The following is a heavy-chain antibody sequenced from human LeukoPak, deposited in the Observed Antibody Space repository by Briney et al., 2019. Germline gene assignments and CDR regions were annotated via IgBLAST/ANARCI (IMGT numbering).Heavy chain of an antibody. CDR1: GFTFSNYW. V-gene: IGHV3-7*01. D-gene: IGHD3-9*01. CDR3: ATPYDILTGTFPYY. J-gene: IGHJ4*02. Sequence: GGSLRLSCAASGFTFSNYWMSWVRQAPGKGLEGVANIRQDGNEKYYVGSVRGRFTISRDNAKNSLYLQMNSLRAEDTAVYYCATPYDILTGTFPYYWGQGTLVTVSS. CDR2: IRQDGNEK.